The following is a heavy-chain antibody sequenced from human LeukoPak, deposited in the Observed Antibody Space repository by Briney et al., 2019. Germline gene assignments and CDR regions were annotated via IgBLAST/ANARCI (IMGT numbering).Heavy chain of an antibody. V-gene: IGHV1-2*02. CDR3: ARDSVAGTTVYSFDY. D-gene: IGHD6-19*01. CDR1: GYTFTGYY. Sequence: ASVKVSCKASGYTFTGYYMHWVRQAPGRGLEWMGWINPNSGGTNYAQKFQGRVTMTRDTSISTAYMELSRLRSDDTAVYYCARDSVAGTTVYSFDYWGQGTLVTVSS. CDR2: INPNSGGT. J-gene: IGHJ4*02.